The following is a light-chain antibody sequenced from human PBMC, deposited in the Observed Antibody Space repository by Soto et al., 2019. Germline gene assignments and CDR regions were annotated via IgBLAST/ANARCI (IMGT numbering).Light chain of an antibody. V-gene: IGKV3-15*01. CDR2: GAF. Sequence: EIEMTQSPVTLSVSLGERATLSCRASQSVSSDLAWYQQKPGQAPRLLIYGAFNRATGVPARFSGSGSGTEFTLTISSLQSEDFAVYYCQQYNNWPPITFGQGTRLEIK. CDR1: QSVSSD. J-gene: IGKJ5*01. CDR3: QQYNNWPPIT.